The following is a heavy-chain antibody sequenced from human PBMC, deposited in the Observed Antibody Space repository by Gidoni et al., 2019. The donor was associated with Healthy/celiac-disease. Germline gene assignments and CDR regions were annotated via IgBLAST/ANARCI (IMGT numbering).Heavy chain of an antibody. CDR3: ARGRHCSSTSCYTSIAVAGTPFDY. CDR2: INHSGST. CDR1: GGSFSGYY. Sequence: VQLQQWGAGLLKPSETLSLTCAVSGGSFSGYYWRWIRQPPGKGLEWIGEINHSGSTNYNPSLKSRVTISVDTSKNQFSLKLSSVTAADTAVYYCARGRHCSSTSCYTSIAVAGTPFDYWGQGTLVTVSS. V-gene: IGHV4-34*01. D-gene: IGHD2-2*02. J-gene: IGHJ4*02.